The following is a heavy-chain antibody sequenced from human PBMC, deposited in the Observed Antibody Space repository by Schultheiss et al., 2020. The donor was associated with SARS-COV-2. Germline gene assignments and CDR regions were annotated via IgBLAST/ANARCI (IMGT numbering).Heavy chain of an antibody. CDR2: IYYSGST. CDR1: GGSVSSGSYY. J-gene: IGHJ5*02. CDR3: ARVVVAATLGWFDP. V-gene: IGHV4-61*01. D-gene: IGHD2-15*01. Sequence: SETLSLTCTVSGGSVSSGSYYWSRIRQPPGKGLEWIGYIYYSGSTYYNPSLKSRVTISVDTSKNQFSLKLSSVTAADTAVYYCARVVVAATLGWFDPWGQGTLVTVSS.